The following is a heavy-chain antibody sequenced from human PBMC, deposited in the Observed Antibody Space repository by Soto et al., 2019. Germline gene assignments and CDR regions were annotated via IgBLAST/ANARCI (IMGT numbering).Heavy chain of an antibody. D-gene: IGHD4-17*01. CDR1: GGSISSYY. J-gene: IGHJ4*02. CDR3: ARQAPSYDYASRYFDY. V-gene: IGHV4-59*08. CDR2: IYYSGST. Sequence: SETLSLTCTVSGGSISSYYWSWIRQPPGKGLEWIGYIYYSGSTNYNPSLKSRVTISVDTSKNQFSLKLSSVTAADTAVYYCARQAPSYDYASRYFDYWGQGTLVTVSS.